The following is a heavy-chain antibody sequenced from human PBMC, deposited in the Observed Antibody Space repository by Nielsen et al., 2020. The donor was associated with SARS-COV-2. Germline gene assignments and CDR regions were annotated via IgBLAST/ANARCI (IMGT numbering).Heavy chain of an antibody. CDR1: GFTFTTYA. V-gene: IGHV3-30*18. Sequence: GESLKISCAASGFTFTTYAMHWVRQAPGKGLEWVAVVSYDGSNTYYADFVMGRFTVSRDNSNNTDFLHITSLKPEDTAVYFCAKDLHSTTSSVFDFWGQGTLVTVSS. D-gene: IGHD6-6*01. CDR3: AKDLHSTTSSVFDF. J-gene: IGHJ4*02. CDR2: VSYDGSNT.